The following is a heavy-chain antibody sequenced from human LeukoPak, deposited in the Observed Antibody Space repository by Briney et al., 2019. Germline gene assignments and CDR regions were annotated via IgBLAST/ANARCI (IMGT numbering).Heavy chain of an antibody. Sequence: GGSLRLSCSASGFSFSSFWMSWVRQAPGKGLEWVANIKQDGSEKYYVDSVKGRFTISRDNAKNSLYLQMNSLRAEDTAVYYCARDLGRDIVVVPAPAYDYYYGMDVWGQGTTVTVSS. CDR1: GFSFSSFW. D-gene: IGHD2-2*01. CDR2: IKQDGSEK. V-gene: IGHV3-7*01. J-gene: IGHJ6*02. CDR3: ARDLGRDIVVVPAPAYDYYYGMDV.